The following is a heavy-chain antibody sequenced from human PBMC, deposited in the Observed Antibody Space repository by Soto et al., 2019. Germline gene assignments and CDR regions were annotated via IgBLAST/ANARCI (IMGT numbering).Heavy chain of an antibody. CDR2: INSDGSIT. V-gene: IGHV3-74*01. CDR1: GFTFSSYW. J-gene: IGHJ6*02. CDR3: ARQEGAAFYYDGMDV. Sequence: EVQLVESGGGLVQPGGSLRLSCAASGFTFSSYWMHWVRQAPGKGLGWVSRINSDGSITSYADSVKGRFTISRDNAKNTLYLHMNSLRAEDRAVYCCARQEGAAFYYDGMDVWGQGTTVTVSS.